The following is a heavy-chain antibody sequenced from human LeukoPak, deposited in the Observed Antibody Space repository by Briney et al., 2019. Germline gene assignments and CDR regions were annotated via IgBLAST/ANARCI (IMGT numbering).Heavy chain of an antibody. Sequence: ASVTISCKTSGYAVSDYYMYWVRQAPGQGLEWMGWIRGDTGDTDSPQKFRGRVTLTRDTSTDTAYLELSRLRYDDTAIYFCARVRVNSCDYWGQGTLVTVSS. CDR2: IRGDTGDT. D-gene: IGHD2-15*01. V-gene: IGHV1-2*02. CDR3: ARVRVNSCDY. CDR1: GYAVSDYY. J-gene: IGHJ4*02.